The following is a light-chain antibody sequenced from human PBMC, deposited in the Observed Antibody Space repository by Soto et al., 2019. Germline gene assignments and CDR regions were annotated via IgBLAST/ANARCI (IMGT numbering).Light chain of an antibody. V-gene: IGLV1-44*01. J-gene: IGLJ1*01. CDR1: SSNIGSNT. Sequence: QSVLTQPPSASGTPGQRVTISCSGSSSNIGSNTVNWYQQLPGTAPKLLIYSNNQRPSGVSNRFSGSKSGNTASLTISGLQAEDEADYYCLSYSSSTSPYVLGTATKLTVL. CDR3: LSYSSSTSPYV. CDR2: SNN.